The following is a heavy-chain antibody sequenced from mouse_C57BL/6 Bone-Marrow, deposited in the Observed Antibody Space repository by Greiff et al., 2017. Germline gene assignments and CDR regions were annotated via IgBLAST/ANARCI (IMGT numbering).Heavy chain of an antibody. Sequence: EVQLQQSVAELVRPGASVKLSCTASGFNIKNTYMHWVKQRPEQGLEWIGRIDPANGNTKYAPKFQGKATLTVDTSSNTAYLQLSSLTSEAAAIYYCDIGFYYYGSSCDYWGQGTTLTVSS. V-gene: IGHV14-3*01. D-gene: IGHD1-1*01. CDR3: DIGFYYYGSSCDY. CDR2: IDPANGNT. J-gene: IGHJ2*01. CDR1: GFNIKNTY.